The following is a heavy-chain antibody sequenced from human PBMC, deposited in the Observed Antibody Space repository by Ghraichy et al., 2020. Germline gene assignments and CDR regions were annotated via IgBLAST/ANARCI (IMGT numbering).Heavy chain of an antibody. J-gene: IGHJ6*02. Sequence: SETLSLTCTVSGGSISSYYWSWIRQPPGKGLEWIGYIYYSGSTNYNPSLKSRVTISVDTSKNQFSLKLSSVTAADTAVYYCARKKTRPYYYGMDVWGQGTTVTVSS. V-gene: IGHV4-59*01. CDR2: IYYSGST. CDR1: GGSISSYY. D-gene: IGHD1/OR15-1a*01. CDR3: ARKKTRPYYYGMDV.